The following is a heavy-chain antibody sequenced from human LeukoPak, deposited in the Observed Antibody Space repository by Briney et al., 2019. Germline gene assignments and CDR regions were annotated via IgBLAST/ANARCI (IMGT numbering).Heavy chain of an antibody. J-gene: IGHJ4*02. CDR1: GFTFSSYA. CDR3: ARDQLGGYFVY. Sequence: GRSLRLSCAASGFTFSSYAMHWVRQAPGKGLEWVAVISYDGSNKYYADSVKGRFTISRDNSKNTLYLQMNSLRAEDTAVYYCARDQLGGYFVYWGQGTLVTVSS. V-gene: IGHV3-30*01. D-gene: IGHD3-22*01. CDR2: ISYDGSNK.